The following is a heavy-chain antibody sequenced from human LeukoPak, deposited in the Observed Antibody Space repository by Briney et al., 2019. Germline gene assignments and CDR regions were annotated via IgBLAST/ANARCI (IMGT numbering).Heavy chain of an antibody. V-gene: IGHV4-59*08. Sequence: SETLSPTCTVSGGSMYSYYWRWIRQPPGKGLEWIANIYHSANNNFIPSYTPSLKSRVTISVDTSKSQFSLRLTSVTAADRAVYYCARLPRYNWNYDDYWGQGTLVTVSS. CDR2: IYHSANN. J-gene: IGHJ4*02. D-gene: IGHD1-20*01. CDR3: ARLPRYNWNYDDY. CDR1: GGSMYSYY.